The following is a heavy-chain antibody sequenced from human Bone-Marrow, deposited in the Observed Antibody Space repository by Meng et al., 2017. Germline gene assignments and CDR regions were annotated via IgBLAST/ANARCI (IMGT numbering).Heavy chain of an antibody. CDR1: GVSFSGYY. CDR3: ARLGTVTTAGYGMDV. D-gene: IGHD4-17*01. CDR2: INHSGST. Sequence: GSLRLSCAVYGVSFSGYYWSWVRQPPGEGLEWRGEINHSGSTNYNPSLQSRVTISVDTSKNQFSLKLSSVTAADTAVYYCARLGTVTTAGYGMDVWGQGTKVTVSS. J-gene: IGHJ6*02. V-gene: IGHV4-34*01.